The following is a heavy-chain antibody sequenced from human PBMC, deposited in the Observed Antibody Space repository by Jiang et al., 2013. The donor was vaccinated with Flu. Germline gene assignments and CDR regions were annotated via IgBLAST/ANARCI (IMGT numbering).Heavy chain of an antibody. J-gene: IGHJ2*01. Sequence: QLVESGAEMKKPGESLRISCKVSGYSFTAYWITWVRQTPEKGLEWMGRIDPDDSYTTYSPSFQGRVTISVDKSTDTAYLQWSSLEASDTVIYYCVRPANYGSRDYYAHHYFNLWGRGTLVTVSS. CDR2: IDPDDSYT. CDR3: VRPANYGSRDYYAHHYFNL. D-gene: IGHD3-10*01. CDR1: GYSFTAYW. V-gene: IGHV5-10-1*03.